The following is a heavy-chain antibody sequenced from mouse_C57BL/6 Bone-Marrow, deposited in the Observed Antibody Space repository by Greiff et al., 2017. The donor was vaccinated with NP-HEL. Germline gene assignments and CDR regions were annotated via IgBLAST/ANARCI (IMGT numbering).Heavy chain of an antibody. CDR3: ARGGYGNSGVDY. V-gene: IGHV1-63*01. J-gene: IGHJ4*01. D-gene: IGHD2-1*01. CDR1: GYTFTNYW. Sequence: QVQLKESGAELVRPGTSVKMSCKASGYTFTNYWIGWAKQRPGHGLEWIGDIYPGGGYTNYNEKFKSKATLTADKSSSTAYMQFSSLTSEDSAIYYCARGGYGNSGVDYWGQGTSVTVSS. CDR2: IYPGGGYT.